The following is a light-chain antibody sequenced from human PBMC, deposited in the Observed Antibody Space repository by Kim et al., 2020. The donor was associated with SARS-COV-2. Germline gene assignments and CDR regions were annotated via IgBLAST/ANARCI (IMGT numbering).Light chain of an antibody. CDR3: SSHGGSNNPYV. V-gene: IGLV2-8*01. CDR1: SSDVGGYNY. J-gene: IGLJ1*01. CDR2: EVT. Sequence: QSVTISCTGTSSDVGGYNYVSWYQQHPGKGPKLMIYEVTKRPSGVPDRFSGSKSGNTASLTVSGLQTEDEADYYCSSHGGSNNPYVFGTVTKVTVL.